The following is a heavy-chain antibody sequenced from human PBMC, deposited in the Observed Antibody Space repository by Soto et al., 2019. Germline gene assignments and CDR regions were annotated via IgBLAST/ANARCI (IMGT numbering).Heavy chain of an antibody. CDR2: ITFSGNTV. CDR3: ARVSWREKYGMDV. CDR1: GFTFSDSY. Sequence: GGSLRLSCAASGFTFSDSYMSWIRQAPGKGLEWISYITFSGNTVYYADSLKGRFTISRDNAKNSLYLQMNRLRAEDTAVYYCARVSWREKYGMDVWGQGTTVTASS. V-gene: IGHV3-11*01. J-gene: IGHJ6*02.